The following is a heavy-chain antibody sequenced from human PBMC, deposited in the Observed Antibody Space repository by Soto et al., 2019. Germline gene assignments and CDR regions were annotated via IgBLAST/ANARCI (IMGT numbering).Heavy chain of an antibody. J-gene: IGHJ6*02. CDR3: ARDLWGEGGTDWDPLDV. CDR2: LYNTGST. Sequence: QVQLQESGPGLVKPSETLSLTCTVSGGSISGYYWSWIRQPPGKGLEWIGYLYNTGSTVYNPSCSSRVPPSVETPTSTCSPRLNSVTAAYTPVYNCARDLWGEGGTDWDPLDVWGQGTTVTVSS. CDR1: GGSISGYY. V-gene: IGHV4-59*01. D-gene: IGHD2-21*02.